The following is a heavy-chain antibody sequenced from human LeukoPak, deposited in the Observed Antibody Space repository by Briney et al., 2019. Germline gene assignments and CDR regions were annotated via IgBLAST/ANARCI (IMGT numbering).Heavy chain of an antibody. CDR3: ARVSPVSDAFDI. CDR2: IQYDGSNE. CDR1: GFTFSSYG. J-gene: IGHJ3*02. V-gene: IGHV3-30*02. Sequence: PGGSLRLSCAASGFTFSSYGMHWVRQAPGEGLEWGAYIQYDGSNEYYAHSVRGRFRISRDRSKNILYLQMNSLRAEDTAMYYCARVSPVSDAFDIWGRGTMVTVSS.